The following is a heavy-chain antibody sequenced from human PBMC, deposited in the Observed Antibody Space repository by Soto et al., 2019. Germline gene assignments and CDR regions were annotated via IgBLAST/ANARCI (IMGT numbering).Heavy chain of an antibody. V-gene: IGHV3-33*01. CDR2: IWYDGSNK. D-gene: IGHD6-13*01. J-gene: IGHJ5*02. CDR1: GFTFSSYG. CDR3: ATEWEIAEAGNRHWFDP. Sequence: GGSLRLSCAASGFTFSSYGMHWVRQAPGKGLEWVAVIWYDGSNKYYADSVKGRFAISRDNSKNTLYLQMNSLRAEDTAVYYCATEWEIAEAGNRHWFDPWGQGT.